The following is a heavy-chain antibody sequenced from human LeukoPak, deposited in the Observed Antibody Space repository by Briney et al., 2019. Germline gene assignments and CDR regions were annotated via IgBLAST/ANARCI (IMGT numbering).Heavy chain of an antibody. V-gene: IGHV1-24*01. CDR1: GYTLTELS. CDR2: FDPEDGET. Sequence: ASVKVSCKVSGYTLTELSMHWVRQAPGKGVEWMGGFDPEDGETIYAQKFQGRVTMTEDTSTDTAYMELSSLRSEDTAVYYCATDLILGYCSGGSCKSLDYWGQGTLVTVSS. D-gene: IGHD2-15*01. CDR3: ATDLILGYCSGGSCKSLDY. J-gene: IGHJ4*02.